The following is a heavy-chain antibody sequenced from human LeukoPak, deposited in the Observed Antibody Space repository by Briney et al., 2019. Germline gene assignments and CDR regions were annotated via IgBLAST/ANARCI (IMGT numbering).Heavy chain of an antibody. Sequence: GRSPRLSCAGSGFTFSSYGMHWVRQAPGKGLEWVAVIWYGGSNKYYADSVKGRFTISRDNSKNTLYLQMNSLRAEDTAVYYCAKEAYSSSFDYWGQGTLVTVSS. D-gene: IGHD4-11*01. V-gene: IGHV3-30*18. J-gene: IGHJ4*02. CDR2: IWYGGSNK. CDR1: GFTFSSYG. CDR3: AKEAYSSSFDY.